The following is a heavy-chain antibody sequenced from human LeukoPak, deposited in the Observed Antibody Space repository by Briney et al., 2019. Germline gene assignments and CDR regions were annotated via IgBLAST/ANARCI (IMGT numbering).Heavy chain of an antibody. CDR2: VHTSRGT. J-gene: IGHJ4*02. CDR3: AKGGESSLPFDY. V-gene: IGHV4-4*07. Sequence: SETLSLTCIVSGASISGHYWSWVRQPAGKEPEWIGRVHTSRGTNYNSSLKSRLTMSVDTSKNQFSLHLASVTAADTAVYYCAKGGESSLPFDYWGQGALVTVSS. CDR1: GASISGHY. D-gene: IGHD3-10*01.